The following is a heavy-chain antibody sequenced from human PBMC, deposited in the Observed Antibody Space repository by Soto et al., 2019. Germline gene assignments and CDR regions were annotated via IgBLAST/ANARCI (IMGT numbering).Heavy chain of an antibody. V-gene: IGHV3-66*01. CDR1: GFTVSSNY. CDR2: IYSGGST. J-gene: IGHJ6*03. Sequence: PPGGSLRLSCAASGFTVSSNYMSWVRQAPGKGLEWVSVIYSGGSTYYADSVKGRFTISRDNSKNTLYLQMNSLRAEDTAVYYCAREHSIAAAGNYYYYMDVWGKGTTVTVSS. D-gene: IGHD6-13*01. CDR3: AREHSIAAAGNYYYYMDV.